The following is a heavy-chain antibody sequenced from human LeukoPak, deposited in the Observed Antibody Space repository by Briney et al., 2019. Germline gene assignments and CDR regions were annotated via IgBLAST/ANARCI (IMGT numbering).Heavy chain of an antibody. V-gene: IGHV4-61*02. CDR3: AISTNRLGS. CDR1: GASISGSISGGTYY. CDR2: MYNGGTT. Sequence: SQTLSLTCTVSGASISGSISGGTYYWNWIRQPAGKGLEWIGRMYNGGTTINYSPSLKSRVTISVDTSKNQFSLNVTSVTAADTAAYYCAISTNRLGSWGQGTLVTVSS. D-gene: IGHD1-14*01. J-gene: IGHJ4*02.